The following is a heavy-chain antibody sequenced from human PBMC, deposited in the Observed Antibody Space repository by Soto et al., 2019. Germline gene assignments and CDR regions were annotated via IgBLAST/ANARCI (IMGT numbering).Heavy chain of an antibody. D-gene: IGHD6-19*01. CDR3: SRGTVAGNANIYNWFDT. Sequence: SATLSLTCTVSGGTVRSGGDSGCWISQHPGKGLEWFGYIYYSGSTYYNPSLKSRVTISVDTSKNQFFLKLSSVTAADTAVYYCSRGTVAGNANIYNWFDTRGQATLLTLSS. CDR1: GGTVRSGGDS. J-gene: IGHJ5*02. V-gene: IGHV4-31*03. CDR2: IYYSGST.